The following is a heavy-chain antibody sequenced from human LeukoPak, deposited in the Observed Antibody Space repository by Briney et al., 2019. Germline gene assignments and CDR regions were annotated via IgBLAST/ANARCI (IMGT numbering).Heavy chain of an antibody. V-gene: IGHV4-4*09. CDR2: IYTSGST. D-gene: IGHD6-6*01. CDR1: GGSISSYY. J-gene: IGHJ5*02. CDR3: ARHAFFAAYSSSSYNWFDP. Sequence: PSEALSLTCTVSGGSISSYYWSWIRQPPGKGLEWIGYIYTSGSTNYNPSLKSRVTISVDTSKNQFSLKLSSVTAADTAVYYCARHAFFAAYSSSSYNWFDPWGQGTLVTVSS.